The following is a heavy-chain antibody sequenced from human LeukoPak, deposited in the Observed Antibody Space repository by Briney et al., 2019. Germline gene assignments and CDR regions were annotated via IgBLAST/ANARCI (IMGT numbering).Heavy chain of an antibody. D-gene: IGHD3-3*01. CDR1: GGSISSSSYY. Sequence: SETLSLTCTVSGGSISSSSYYWGWIRQPPGKGLEWIGSIYYSGGTYYSPSLKSRVTISVDTSKHQFSLKLSSVTAADTAVYYCARRAEPYYDFWSGYEPYYFDYWGQGTLVTVSS. CDR2: IYYSGGT. CDR3: ARRAEPYYDFWSGYEPYYFDY. V-gene: IGHV4-39*01. J-gene: IGHJ4*02.